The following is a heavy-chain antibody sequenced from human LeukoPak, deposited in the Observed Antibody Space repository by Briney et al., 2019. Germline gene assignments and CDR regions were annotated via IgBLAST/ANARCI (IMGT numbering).Heavy chain of an antibody. Sequence: SETLSLTCTVSGGSISSYYWSWIRQPPGKGLEWIGYIYYSGSTNYNPSLKSRVTISVDTSKNQFSLKLSSVTAADTAVYYCARVHSYDFWSGYEIWFDPWGQGTLVTVSS. V-gene: IGHV4-59*01. CDR2: IYYSGST. CDR1: GGSISSYY. J-gene: IGHJ5*02. D-gene: IGHD3-3*01. CDR3: ARVHSYDFWSGYEIWFDP.